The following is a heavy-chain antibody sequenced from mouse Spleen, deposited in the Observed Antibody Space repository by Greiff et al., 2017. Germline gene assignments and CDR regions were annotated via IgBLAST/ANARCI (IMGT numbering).Heavy chain of an antibody. CDR2: ISSGGGST. CDR3: ARHGDYYPGYYAMDY. V-gene: IGHV5-12-1*01. D-gene: IGHD2-13*01. CDR1: GFAFSSYD. J-gene: IGHJ4*01. Sequence: EVHLVESGGGLVKPGGSLKLSCAASGFAFSSYDMSWVRQTPEKRLEWVAYISSGGGSTYYPDTVKGRFTISRDNAKNTLYLQMSSLKSEDTAMYYCARHGDYYPGYYAMDYWGQGTSVTVSS.